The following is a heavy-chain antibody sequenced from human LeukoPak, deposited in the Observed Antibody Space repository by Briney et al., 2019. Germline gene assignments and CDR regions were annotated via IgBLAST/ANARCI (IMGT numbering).Heavy chain of an antibody. CDR3: ARRVGEVGATIKDDAFDI. Sequence: SETLSLTCTVSGGSISSYYWSWIRQPPGKGLEWIGYIYTSGSTNYSPSLKSRVTISVDTSKNQFSLKLSSVTAADTAVYYCARRVGEVGATIKDDAFDIWGQGTMVTVSS. D-gene: IGHD1-26*01. J-gene: IGHJ3*02. CDR2: IYTSGST. V-gene: IGHV4-4*09. CDR1: GGSISSYY.